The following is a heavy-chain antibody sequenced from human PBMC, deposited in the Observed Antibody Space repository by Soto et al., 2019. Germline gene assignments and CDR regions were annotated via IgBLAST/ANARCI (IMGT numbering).Heavy chain of an antibody. CDR1: GFTFSSYW. D-gene: IGHD2-2*02. CDR2: IKQDGSEK. Sequence: EVQLVESGGGLVQPGGSLRLSCAASGFTFSSYWMSWVRQAPGKGLEWVANIKQDGSEKYCVDSVKGRFTISRDNAKNSLYLQVNSLRAEDTAVYYCARGGHCSSTSCYTSRSAFDIWGQGTMVTVSS. V-gene: IGHV3-7*01. CDR3: ARGGHCSSTSCYTSRSAFDI. J-gene: IGHJ3*02.